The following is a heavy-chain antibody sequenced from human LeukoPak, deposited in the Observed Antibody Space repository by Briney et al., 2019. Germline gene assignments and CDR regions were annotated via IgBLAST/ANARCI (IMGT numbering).Heavy chain of an antibody. CDR1: GGSISSSSYY. D-gene: IGHD1-14*01. CDR3: VRNLRTYDY. J-gene: IGHJ4*02. V-gene: IGHV4-39*07. Sequence: SETLSLTCTVSGGSISSSSYYWRWIRQPPGKGLEWIGSIYYSGSTYYNPSLESRVTISVDTSKKQFSLKLGSVTAADTAVYYCVRNLRTYDYWGQGTLVTVSS. CDR2: IYYSGST.